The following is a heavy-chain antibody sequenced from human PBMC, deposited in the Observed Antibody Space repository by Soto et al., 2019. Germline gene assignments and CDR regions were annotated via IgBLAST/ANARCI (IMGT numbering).Heavy chain of an antibody. J-gene: IGHJ6*02. CDR1: GGSMNDYY. Sequence: TLSLTCTVSGGSMNDYYLSWIRQRAGKGLEWIGRIFTSGNTNYNTSLRSRLTMSVDTCTNHVSLTLTSVTGLGTAVYYCASGRLVSRYYGLDVWGQGTTVTVSS. CDR3: ASGRLVSRYYGLDV. V-gene: IGHV4-4*07. CDR2: IFTSGNT. D-gene: IGHD6-6*01.